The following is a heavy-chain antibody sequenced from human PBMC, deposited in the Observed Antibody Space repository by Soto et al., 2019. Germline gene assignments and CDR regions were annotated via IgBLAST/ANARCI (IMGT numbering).Heavy chain of an antibody. J-gene: IGHJ5*02. CDR1: GYPFTHYG. V-gene: IGHV1-18*01. CDR3: ARNIVVVVAAGWSGFDP. CDR2: ISPFNGNT. Sequence: GASVKVSCKSSGYPFTHYGITWVRQAPGQGLEWMGWISPFNGNTNYGQTLQGRVTLTTDTSTSTVYMELRSLRSDDTAVYYCARNIVVVVAAGWSGFDPWGQGTLVTVSS. D-gene: IGHD2-15*01.